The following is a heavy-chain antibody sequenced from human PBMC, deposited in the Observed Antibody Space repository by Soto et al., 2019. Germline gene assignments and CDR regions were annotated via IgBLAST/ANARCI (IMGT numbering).Heavy chain of an antibody. J-gene: IGHJ4*02. D-gene: IGHD6-19*01. V-gene: IGHV4-31*03. Sequence: QVQLQESGPGLVKPSQTLSLTCTVSGASISSGGFYWSWIRQHPGKGVEWIGYIYYSGNTYYNPSLEHRVILSVDTSKNQFSLKLNSVTAADTAVYYCARKDISVTGNFDHWGQGTLVTVSP. CDR1: GASISSGGFY. CDR3: ARKDISVTGNFDH. CDR2: IYYSGNT.